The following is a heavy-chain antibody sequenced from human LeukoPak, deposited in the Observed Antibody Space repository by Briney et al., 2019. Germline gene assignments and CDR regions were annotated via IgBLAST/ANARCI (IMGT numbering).Heavy chain of an antibody. CDR1: GFSFSSYD. D-gene: IGHD3-10*01. CDR2: YRGSSGST. J-gene: IGHJ4*02. CDR3: AKGDEYGDFED. Sequence: GGSLRLSCETSGFSFSSYDVNWVRQAPGKGLEWVSVYRGSSGSTYYADSVKGRLTISTDDSKNTLYLHTRSLRAEDTAIYYCAKGDEYGDFEDWGQGTPVTVSS. V-gene: IGHV3-23*01.